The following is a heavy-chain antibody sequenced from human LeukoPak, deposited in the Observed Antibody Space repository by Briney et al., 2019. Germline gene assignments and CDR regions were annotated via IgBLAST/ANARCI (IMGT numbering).Heavy chain of an antibody. V-gene: IGHV3-7*03. CDR1: GFTFRKYW. CDR3: ASLEIAVAD. D-gene: IGHD6-19*01. J-gene: IGHJ4*02. Sequence: GGSLRLSCAASGFTFRKYWMAWVRQAPGRGLEWVATIAANGNDKDYEDALQGRFTISRDNARNSLSLRIDSLRAEDTAQYYCASLEIAVADWGQGTLVTVSS. CDR2: IAANGNDK.